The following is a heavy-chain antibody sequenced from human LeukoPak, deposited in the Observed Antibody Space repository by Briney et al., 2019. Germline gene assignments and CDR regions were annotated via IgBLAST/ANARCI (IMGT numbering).Heavy chain of an antibody. CDR3: SRESGPYSPFGH. J-gene: IGHJ4*02. CDR1: GRSITTTNY. CDR2: ISLSGYT. Sequence: NPSGTLSLTCGVSGRSITTTNYWSWVRQSPGRGLEWIGEISLSGYTGFNPSLRGRVTMSLDESKNHLSLTLTSVTAADTAIYYCSRESGPYSPFGHWGQGILVTVTT. D-gene: IGHD1-26*01. V-gene: IGHV4-4*02.